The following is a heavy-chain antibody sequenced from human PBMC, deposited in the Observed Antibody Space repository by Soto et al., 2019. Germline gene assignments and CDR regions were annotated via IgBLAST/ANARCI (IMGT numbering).Heavy chain of an antibody. CDR3: ARDPASGSYPDFDY. CDR2: ISSSGSTI. J-gene: IGHJ4*02. Sequence: GGSLRLSCAASGFTFSDYYMSWIRQAPGKGLEWVSYISSSGSTIYYADSVKGRFTISRDNAKNSLYLQMNSLRAEDTAVYYCARDPASGSYPDFDYWGQGTLVTVSS. D-gene: IGHD3-10*01. V-gene: IGHV3-11*01. CDR1: GFTFSDYY.